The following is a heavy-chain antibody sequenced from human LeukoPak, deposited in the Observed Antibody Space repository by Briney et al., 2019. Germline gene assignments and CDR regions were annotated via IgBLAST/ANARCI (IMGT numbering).Heavy chain of an antibody. D-gene: IGHD3-3*01. Sequence: SETLSLACTVSDGSITNNNYYWGWIRQPPGKGLEWIGSIYYSGSTYYNPSLKSRVTISVDTSKNQFSLKLSSVTAADTAVYYCARYRGVYYDSPGRLSRQRNWFDPWGQGTLVTVSS. CDR1: DGSITNNNYY. V-gene: IGHV4-39*01. J-gene: IGHJ5*02. CDR2: IYYSGST. CDR3: ARYRGVYYDSPGRLSRQRNWFDP.